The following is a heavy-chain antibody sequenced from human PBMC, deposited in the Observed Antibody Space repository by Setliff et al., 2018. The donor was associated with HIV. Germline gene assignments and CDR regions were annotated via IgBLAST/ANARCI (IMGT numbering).Heavy chain of an antibody. J-gene: IGHJ5*02. V-gene: IGHV4-39*07. CDR1: GDSISSSIYY. CDR2: IYYSGTT. D-gene: IGHD1-1*01. CDR3: ARSNLEPTSRLFDP. Sequence: PSETLSLTCIVSGDSISSSIYYWGWIRQPPGEGLEWIGSIYYSGTTHYNPAFEGRLIISLDMSNNRFSLNLASVTAADTAVYYCARSNLEPTSRLFDPWGPGTLVTVSS.